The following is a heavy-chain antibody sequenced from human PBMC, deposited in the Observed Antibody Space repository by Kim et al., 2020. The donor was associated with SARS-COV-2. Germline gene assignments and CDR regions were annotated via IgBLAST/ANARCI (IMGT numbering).Heavy chain of an antibody. CDR2: IYESGST. V-gene: IGHV4-39*01. CDR3: ARPIVDQDAFDI. CDR1: GGSISSSNYY. J-gene: IGHJ3*02. Sequence: SETLSLTCAVSGGSISSSNYYWGWHRQPTGKGREWVGSIYESGSTNYNLTSKSRITIYVDTNKNQLYLKLSTVTAADTAVYYCARPIVDQDAFDIWGQGT. D-gene: IGHD3-22*01.